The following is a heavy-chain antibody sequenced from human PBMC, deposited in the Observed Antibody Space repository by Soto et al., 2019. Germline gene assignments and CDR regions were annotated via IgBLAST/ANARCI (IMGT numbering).Heavy chain of an antibody. V-gene: IGHV3-15*01. Sequence: EVQLVESGGGLVKPGGSLRLSCAASGFTFSNAWMSWVRQAPGKGLEWVGRIKSKTDGGTTDYAAPVKGRFTISRDDSKNTLYRQMNSLKTEDTAVYYCTTSDYYGSGRNDYWGQGTLVTVSS. CDR1: GFTFSNAW. D-gene: IGHD3-10*01. J-gene: IGHJ4*02. CDR3: TTSDYYGSGRNDY. CDR2: IKSKTDGGTT.